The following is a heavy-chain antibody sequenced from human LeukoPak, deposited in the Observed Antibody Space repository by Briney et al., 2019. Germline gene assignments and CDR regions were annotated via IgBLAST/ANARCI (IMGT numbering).Heavy chain of an antibody. V-gene: IGHV4-34*01. CDR2: INHSRST. J-gene: IGHJ4*02. CDR3: ARFPIAAAGTS. Sequence: SETLSLTCAVYGGSSSGFYWNWIRQPPGKGLEWIGEINHSRSTNYNPSLKSRVTISIDTSKNQFSLKLSSVTAADTAVYYCARFPIAAAGTSWGQGTLVTVSS. CDR1: GGSSSGFY. D-gene: IGHD6-13*01.